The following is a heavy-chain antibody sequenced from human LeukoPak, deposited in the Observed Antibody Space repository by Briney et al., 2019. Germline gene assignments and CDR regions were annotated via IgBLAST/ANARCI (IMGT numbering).Heavy chain of an antibody. CDR2: ISGSGGST. Sequence: PGGSLRLSCAASGFTFSSYAMSWVRQAPGKGLEWVSAISGSGGSTYYADSVKGRFTISGDNSKNTLYLQMNSLRAEDTAVYYCAKDLGAVAATGLFDYWGQGTLVTVSS. CDR1: GFTFSSYA. D-gene: IGHD6-19*01. V-gene: IGHV3-23*01. CDR3: AKDLGAVAATGLFDY. J-gene: IGHJ4*02.